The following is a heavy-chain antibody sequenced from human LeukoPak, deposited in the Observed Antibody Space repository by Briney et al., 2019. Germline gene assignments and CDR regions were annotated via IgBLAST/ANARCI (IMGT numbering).Heavy chain of an antibody. CDR1: GLTVSSNY. J-gene: IGHJ4*02. Sequence: GGSLRLSCAASGLTVSSNYMSWVRQAPGKGLEWVSVIYSGGSTYYADSVKGRFTISRDSSKNTLYLHMNSLRAEDTSVYYCARSSIVLAGTGPFDFWGQGTLVTVSS. CDR2: IYSGGST. D-gene: IGHD6-19*01. CDR3: ARSSIVLAGTGPFDF. V-gene: IGHV3-53*01.